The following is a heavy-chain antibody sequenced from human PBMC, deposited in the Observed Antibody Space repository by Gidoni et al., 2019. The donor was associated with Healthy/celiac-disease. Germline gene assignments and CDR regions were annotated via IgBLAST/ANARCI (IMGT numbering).Heavy chain of an antibody. D-gene: IGHD6-13*01. CDR3: ARQTSSSWPFDY. Sequence: EVQLVQSGAEVKKPGESLRISCKGSGYSFTSYWISWGRQMPGKGLEWMGRIDPSDSYTNYSPSFQGHVTISADKSISTAYLQWSSLKASDTAMYYCARQTSSSWPFDYWGQGTLVTVSS. CDR1: GYSFTSYW. CDR2: IDPSDSYT. V-gene: IGHV5-10-1*01. J-gene: IGHJ4*02.